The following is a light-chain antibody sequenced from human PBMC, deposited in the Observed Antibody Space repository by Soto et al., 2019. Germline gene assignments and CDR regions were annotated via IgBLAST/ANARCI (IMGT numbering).Light chain of an antibody. CDR3: QIWDISSDHPV. CDR2: DDS. J-gene: IGLJ1*01. Sequence: YELTQPPSVSVAPGQTARITCGGDNIGSQSVHWYQQKPGQAPVLVVYDDSDRPSGIPERFSGSNSGNTATLTISRVEAGDEADFYCQIWDISSDHPVFGIGTKLTVL. V-gene: IGLV3-21*02. CDR1: NIGSQS.